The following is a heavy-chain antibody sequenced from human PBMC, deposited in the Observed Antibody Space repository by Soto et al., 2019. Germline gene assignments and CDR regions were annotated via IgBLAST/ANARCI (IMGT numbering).Heavy chain of an antibody. V-gene: IGHV1-69*13. Sequence: GASVKVSCKASGGTFSSYAISWVRLAPGQGLEWMGGIIPIFGTANYAQKFQGRVTITADESTSTAYMELSSLRSEDTAVYYCASTIFGVVISPTSMDVWGQGTTVTV. CDR3: ASTIFGVVISPTSMDV. J-gene: IGHJ6*02. CDR1: GGTFSSYA. D-gene: IGHD3-3*01. CDR2: IIPIFGTA.